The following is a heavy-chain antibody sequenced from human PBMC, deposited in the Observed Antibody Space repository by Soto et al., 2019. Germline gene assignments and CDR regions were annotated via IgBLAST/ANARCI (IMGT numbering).Heavy chain of an antibody. CDR1: GFTFFTYA. Sequence: ASVKVSCAASGFTFFTYAMSWVRQAPGKGLEWVSSITDSGDSTYYADSVKGRFTISRDNSKNTLYLQMKSLRAEDTAVYYCAKDTPVATFIFDYWGQGTLVTVSS. CDR2: ITDSGDST. D-gene: IGHD1-1*01. V-gene: IGHV3-23*01. CDR3: AKDTPVATFIFDY. J-gene: IGHJ4*02.